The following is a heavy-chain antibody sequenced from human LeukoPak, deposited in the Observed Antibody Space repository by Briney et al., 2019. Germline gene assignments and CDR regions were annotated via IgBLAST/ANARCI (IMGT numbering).Heavy chain of an antibody. CDR2: IYPSGST. CDR3: ARDRSGYSEYYFDY. CDR1: GGSTNTYC. D-gene: IGHD5-12*01. Sequence: ETLSLTCTVSGGSTNTYCWSWIRQPAGKGLECIGRIYPSGSTYYNPSLKSRVTISIDKSKNQFSLSLTSVTAADTAVYYCARDRSGYSEYYFDYWGQGSLVTVSS. V-gene: IGHV4-4*07. J-gene: IGHJ4*02.